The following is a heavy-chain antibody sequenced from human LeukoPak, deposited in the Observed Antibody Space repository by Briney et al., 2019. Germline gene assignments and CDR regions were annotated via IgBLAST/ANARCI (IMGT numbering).Heavy chain of an antibody. V-gene: IGHV4-30-4*01. J-gene: IGHJ2*01. CDR1: GGSISSGDYY. Sequence: PSENLSLTCTVSGGSISSGDYYWSWIRQPPGKGQEWIGYIYYSGSTYYNPSLKSRVTISVDTSKNQFSLKLSSVTAADTAVYYCARSSYDSRNWYFDLWGRGTLVTVSS. CDR3: ARSSYDSRNWYFDL. D-gene: IGHD3-22*01. CDR2: IYYSGST.